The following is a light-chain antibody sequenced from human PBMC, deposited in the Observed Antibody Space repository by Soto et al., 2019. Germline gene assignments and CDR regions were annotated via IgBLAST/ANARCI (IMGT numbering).Light chain of an antibody. CDR1: PSVANF. Sequence: DIVLTLSPSTLSLSPGERATLSCRASPSVANFVAWYQQKPGQAPRLLIYGAFNRATGIPARFSGSGSGTDFTLTISSLEPEDSAVYYCQQRNIWPPVTFGHGTRLEI. J-gene: IGKJ5*01. CDR3: QQRNIWPPVT. V-gene: IGKV3-11*01. CDR2: GAF.